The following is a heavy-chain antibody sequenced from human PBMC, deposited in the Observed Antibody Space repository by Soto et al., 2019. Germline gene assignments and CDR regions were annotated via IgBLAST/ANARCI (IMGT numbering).Heavy chain of an antibody. Sequence: SETLSLTCAVYGGSFSGYYWSWIRQPPGKGLEWIGEINHSGSTNYNPSLKSRVTISVDTSKNQFSLKLSSVTAADTAVYYCARKSIAARLGNLGFDPWGQGTLVTVSS. J-gene: IGHJ5*02. V-gene: IGHV4-34*01. CDR1: GGSFSGYY. D-gene: IGHD6-6*01. CDR2: INHSGST. CDR3: ARKSIAARLGNLGFDP.